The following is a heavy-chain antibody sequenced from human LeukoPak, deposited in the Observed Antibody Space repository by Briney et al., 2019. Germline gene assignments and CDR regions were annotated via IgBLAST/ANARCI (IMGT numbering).Heavy chain of an antibody. CDR1: GYTFTGYY. Sequence: ASVKVSCKAPGYTFTGYYMHWVRQAPGQGLEWMGWINPNSGGTNYAQKFQGRVTMTRDTSISTAYMELSRLRSDDTAVYYCARETSVVVVAVDYWGQGTLVTVSS. CDR2: INPNSGGT. V-gene: IGHV1-2*02. D-gene: IGHD2-15*01. J-gene: IGHJ4*02. CDR3: ARETSVVVVAVDY.